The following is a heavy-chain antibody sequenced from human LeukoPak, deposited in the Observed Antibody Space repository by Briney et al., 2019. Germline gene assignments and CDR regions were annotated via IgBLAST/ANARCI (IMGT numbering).Heavy chain of an antibody. CDR3: ARGGNRFGGFYFDY. V-gene: IGHV4-31*03. CDR2: IHHSGRS. CDR1: ADSLSSGGHY. Sequence: SQTLSLTCTISADSLSSGGHYWAWIRQFPGKGLESIGFIHHSGRSRHNPSLKDRVAISVDTSRKQFALKLSSVTAADTAMYYCARGGNRFGGFYFDYWGQGIQVIVSS. D-gene: IGHD3-10*01. J-gene: IGHJ4*02.